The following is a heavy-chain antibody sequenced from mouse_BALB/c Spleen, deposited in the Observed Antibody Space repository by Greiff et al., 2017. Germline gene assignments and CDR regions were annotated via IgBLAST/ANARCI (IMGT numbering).Heavy chain of an antibody. CDR3: ARSITTVVDWYFDV. CDR2: ISSGSSTI. D-gene: IGHD1-1*01. V-gene: IGHV5-17*02. Sequence: EVKLMESGGGLVQPGGSRKLSCAASGFTFSSFGMHWVRQAPEKGLEWVAYISSGSSTIYYADTVKGRFTISRDNPKNTLFLQMTSLRSEDTAMYYCARSITTVVDWYFDVWGAGTTVTVSS. J-gene: IGHJ1*01. CDR1: GFTFSSFG.